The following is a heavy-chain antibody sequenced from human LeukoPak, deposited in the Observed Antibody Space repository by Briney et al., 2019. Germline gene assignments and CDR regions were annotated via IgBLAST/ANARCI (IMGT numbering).Heavy chain of an antibody. CDR3: ARGDIVVVPAASTRTFDP. CDR1: GGSISSGGYY. V-gene: IGHV4-31*03. J-gene: IGHJ5*02. CDR2: IYYSGST. D-gene: IGHD2-2*01. Sequence: PSETLSLTCTVSGGSISSGGYYWSWIRQHPGKGLEWIGYIYYSGSTYYNPSLKSRVTISVDTSKNQFSLKLSSVTAADTAVYYCARGDIVVVPAASTRTFDPWGQGTLVTVSS.